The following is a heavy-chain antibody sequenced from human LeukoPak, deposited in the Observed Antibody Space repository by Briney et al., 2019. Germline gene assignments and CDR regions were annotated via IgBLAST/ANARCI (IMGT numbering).Heavy chain of an antibody. J-gene: IGHJ4*02. D-gene: IGHD3-10*01. CDR3: ARHLNYYLDY. V-gene: IGHV3-74*01. CDR1: GFTFSTYW. Sequence: PGGSLRLSCAASGFTFSTYWMHWVRQAPGKGLVWVSRISSDGSITGYADSVKGRFTISRDNAKNTLCLQMNSLRAEDTAVYYCARHLNYYLDYWGQGTLVTVPS. CDR2: ISSDGSIT.